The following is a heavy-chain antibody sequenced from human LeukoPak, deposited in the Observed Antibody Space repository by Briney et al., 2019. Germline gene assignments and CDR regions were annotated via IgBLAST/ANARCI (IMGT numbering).Heavy chain of an antibody. V-gene: IGHV4-30-2*01. J-gene: IGHJ6*02. D-gene: IGHD6-19*01. CDR2: IYHSGST. Sequence: PSETLSLTCAVSGGSISSGGYSWSWIRQPPGRGLEWIGYIYHSGSTNYNPSLKSRVTISVDTSKNQFSLKLSSVTAADTAVYYCARGIGSGWPDGYYYYYGMDVWGQGTTVTVSS. CDR1: GGSISSGGYS. CDR3: ARGIGSGWPDGYYYYYGMDV.